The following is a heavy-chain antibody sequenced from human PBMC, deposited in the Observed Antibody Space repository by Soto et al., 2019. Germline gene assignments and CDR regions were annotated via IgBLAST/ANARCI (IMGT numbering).Heavy chain of an antibody. CDR3: AKGFIVVVTVLRPDDAFDV. V-gene: IGHV3-23*01. CDR1: GFTFGNYG. D-gene: IGHD2-21*02. CDR2: IIGGGGST. Sequence: EVQLLESGGGLVQPGGSLRLSCAASGFTFGNYGMNWVRQAPGKGLEWVSGIIGGGGSTYYADSVKGRFTISRDPSKNTVFLEMNSLRAEDTAVYYCAKGFIVVVTVLRPDDAFDVWGQGTLVTVSS. J-gene: IGHJ3*01.